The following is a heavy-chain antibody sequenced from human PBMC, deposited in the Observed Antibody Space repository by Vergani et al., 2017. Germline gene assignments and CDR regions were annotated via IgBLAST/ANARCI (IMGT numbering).Heavy chain of an antibody. D-gene: IGHD6-19*01. J-gene: IGHJ4*02. CDR2: ISYDGSNK. V-gene: IGHV3-30*18. CDR3: AKQPRDSSGWYSGY. Sequence: QVQLVESGGGVVQPGTSLRLSCAASGFTFSSYDMHWVRQASGKGLEWVALISYDGSNKYYADSVKGRFTISRDNSKNTLYLQMNSLRAEDTAVYYCAKQPRDSSGWYSGYWGQGTLVTVSS. CDR1: GFTFSSYD.